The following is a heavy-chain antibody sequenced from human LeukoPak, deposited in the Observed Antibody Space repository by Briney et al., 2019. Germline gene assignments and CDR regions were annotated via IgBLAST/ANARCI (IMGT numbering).Heavy chain of an antibody. V-gene: IGHV1-69*13. Sequence: ASVKVSCKASGGTFSSYAISWVRQAPGQGLEWMGGIIPIFGTANYAQKFQGRVTITADESTSTAYMELSSLRSEDTAVYYCARGGGLWFGVSDYYYMDVWGKGTTVTISS. J-gene: IGHJ6*03. CDR1: GGTFSSYA. D-gene: IGHD3-10*01. CDR3: ARGGGLWFGVSDYYYMDV. CDR2: IIPIFGTA.